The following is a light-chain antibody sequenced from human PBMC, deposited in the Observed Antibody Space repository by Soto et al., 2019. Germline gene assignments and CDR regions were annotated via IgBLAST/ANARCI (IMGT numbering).Light chain of an antibody. V-gene: IGKV3D-15*01. CDR1: QSVSSN. CDR3: QQYNNWLPLT. Sequence: EILFTQSPATLSVSPGERATLSCRASQSVSSNLAWYQQKLGQATRLIIYGASTRANGIPARFSGSGSGTEFILTISSLQSEDFAVYYCQQYNNWLPLTFGQGTRLDIK. CDR2: GAS. J-gene: IGKJ5*01.